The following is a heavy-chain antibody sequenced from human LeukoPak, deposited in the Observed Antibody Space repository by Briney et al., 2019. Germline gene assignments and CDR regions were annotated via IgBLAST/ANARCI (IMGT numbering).Heavy chain of an antibody. CDR1: GFTFSSYG. V-gene: IGHV3-33*01. Sequence: PGGPLRLSCAASGFTFSSYGMHWVRQAPGKGLEWVAVIWYDGSNKYYADSVKGRFTISRDNSKNTLYLQINGLRAEDTAVYYCARDPIAAVPFDYWGQGTLVTVSS. CDR2: IWYDGSNK. D-gene: IGHD6-13*01. CDR3: ARDPIAAVPFDY. J-gene: IGHJ4*02.